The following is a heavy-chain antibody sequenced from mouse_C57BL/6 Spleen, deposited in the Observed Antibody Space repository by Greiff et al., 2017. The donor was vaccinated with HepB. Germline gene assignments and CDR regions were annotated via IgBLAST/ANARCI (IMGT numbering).Heavy chain of an antibody. V-gene: IGHV1-64*01. CDR3: ARGDLELGRGPLFDY. CDR2: IHPNSGST. J-gene: IGHJ2*01. Sequence: QVQLQQPGAELVKPGASVKLSCKASGYTFTSYWMHWVKQRPGQGLEWIGMIHPNSGSTNYNEKFKSKATLTVDKSSSTAYMQLSSLTSEDSAVYYCARGDLELGRGPLFDYWGQGTTLTVSS. CDR1: GYTFTSYW. D-gene: IGHD4-1*01.